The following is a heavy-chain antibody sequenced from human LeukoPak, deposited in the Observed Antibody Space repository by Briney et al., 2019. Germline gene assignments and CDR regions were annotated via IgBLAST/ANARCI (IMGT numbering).Heavy chain of an antibody. Sequence: SVKVSCKASGGTFSSYAISWVRQAPGQGLEWMGGIIPIFGTANYAQKFQSRVTITADKSTSTAYMELSSLRSEDTAVYYCARGYYYDSSGYPILNYYYYYYMDVWGKGTTVTVSS. D-gene: IGHD3-22*01. V-gene: IGHV1-69*06. J-gene: IGHJ6*03. CDR2: IIPIFGTA. CDR3: ARGYYYDSSGYPILNYYYYYYMDV. CDR1: GGTFSSYA.